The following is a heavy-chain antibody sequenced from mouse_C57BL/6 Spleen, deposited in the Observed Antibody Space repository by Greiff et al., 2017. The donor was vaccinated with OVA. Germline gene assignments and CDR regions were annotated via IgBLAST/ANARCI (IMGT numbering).Heavy chain of an antibody. CDR3: ARAVTSTVVAPPAMDY. CDR2: INPNYGTT. D-gene: IGHD1-1*01. CDR1: GYSFTDYN. Sequence: EVKVVESGPELVKPGASVKISCKASGYSFTDYNMNWVKQSNGKSLEWIGVINPNYGTTSYNQKFKGKATLTVDQSSSPAYMQLTSLTSEDSAVYDCARAVTSTVVAPPAMDYWGQGTSVTVSS. J-gene: IGHJ4*01. V-gene: IGHV1-39*01.